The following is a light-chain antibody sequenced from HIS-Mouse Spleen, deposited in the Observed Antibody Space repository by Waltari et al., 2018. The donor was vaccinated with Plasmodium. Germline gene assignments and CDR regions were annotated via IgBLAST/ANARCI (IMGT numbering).Light chain of an antibody. V-gene: IGKV3-15*01. CDR1: QSVSSN. J-gene: IGKJ1*01. Sequence: EIVITQSPATLSVSPGERATISCRASQSVSSNLAWYQQKPGQAPRLLIYGASTRATGIPASFSGSGSGKEFTLTISSLQSEDFAVYYCQQYNNWPAWTFGQGTKVEIK. CDR3: QQYNNWPAWT. CDR2: GAS.